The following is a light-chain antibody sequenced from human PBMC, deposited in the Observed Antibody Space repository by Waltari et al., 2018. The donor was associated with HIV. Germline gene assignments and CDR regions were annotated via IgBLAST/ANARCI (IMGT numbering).Light chain of an antibody. CDR3: MQALQAPYT. V-gene: IGKV2-28*01. J-gene: IGKJ2*01. CDR1: QSLLHRNGDND. CDR2: LGS. Sequence: DVVMTQSPVSLSVSPGEPASIACRSSQSLLHRNGDNDLDWFLQRPGQSPQVLIYLGSNRASGVPDRFSSSGSGTDFTLKISRVEAEDVGIYDCMQALQAPYTFGQGTKLEIK.